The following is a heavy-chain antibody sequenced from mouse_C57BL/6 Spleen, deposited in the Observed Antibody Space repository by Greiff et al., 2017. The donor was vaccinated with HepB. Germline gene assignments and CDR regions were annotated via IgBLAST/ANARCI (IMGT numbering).Heavy chain of an antibody. V-gene: IGHV2-9-1*01. CDR1: GFSLPSYA. Sequence: QVQLTQSGPGLVAPSQSLSITCTVSGFSLPSYAITWVRQPPGKGLEWLGVIWTGGGTNYNSALKSRLSISKDNSKSQVFLKRNSLPTDDTARYYCGRYDYDLFDYWGQGTTLTVSS. D-gene: IGHD2-4*01. J-gene: IGHJ2*01. CDR2: IWTGGGT. CDR3: GRYDYDLFDY.